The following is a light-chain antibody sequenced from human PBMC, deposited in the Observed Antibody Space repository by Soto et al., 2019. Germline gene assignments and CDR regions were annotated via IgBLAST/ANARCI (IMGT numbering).Light chain of an antibody. CDR3: CSYVSSKTDV. J-gene: IGLJ1*01. CDR2: EVT. Sequence: QSVLTQPASVSGSPGQSITISCTGTRLDVGGYNYVSWYQQHPGKAPKLIIYEVTNRPSGVSDRFSGSKSDNTASPTISGLQTEDEADYYCCSYVSSKTDVFGTGTKLTVL. CDR1: RLDVGGYNY. V-gene: IGLV2-14*03.